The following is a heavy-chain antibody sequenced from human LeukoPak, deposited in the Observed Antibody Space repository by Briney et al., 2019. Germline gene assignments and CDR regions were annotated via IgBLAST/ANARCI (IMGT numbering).Heavy chain of an antibody. D-gene: IGHD4-11*01. CDR3: ARVLTNSYGMDV. J-gene: IGHJ6*02. CDR2: ISSSSSYI. Sequence: GGSLRLSCAASGFTFSSYSMNWVRQAPGKGLEWVSSISSSSSYIYYADSVKGRFTISRDNAKNSLHLQMNSLRAEDTAVYYCARVLTNSYGMDVWGQGTTVTVSS. V-gene: IGHV3-21*01. CDR1: GFTFSSYS.